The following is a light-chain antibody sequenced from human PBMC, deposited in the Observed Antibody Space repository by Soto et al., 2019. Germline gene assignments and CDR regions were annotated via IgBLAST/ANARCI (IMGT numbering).Light chain of an antibody. Sequence: EIVMTQSPATLSVALGERATLSCRASQSIRNNLAWYHQRPGQAPRLLIYAASARATGIPARFSGSGSGPDFTLTISRLEPEDFAVYYCQQYGGSPRTFGQGTKVDI. CDR1: QSIRNN. CDR3: QQYGGSPRT. V-gene: IGKV3-15*01. J-gene: IGKJ1*01. CDR2: AAS.